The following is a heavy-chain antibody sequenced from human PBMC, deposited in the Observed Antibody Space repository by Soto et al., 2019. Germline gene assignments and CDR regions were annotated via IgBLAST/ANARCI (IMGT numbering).Heavy chain of an antibody. Sequence: GGSLRLSCAASGFTFSSYGMHWVRQAPGKGLEWVAVISYDGSNKYYADSVKGRFSISRDNSKNTLYLQMNSLRAEDTAVYYCARFRSSGLHSYYGMDVWGQGTKVTVYS. D-gene: IGHD3-22*01. J-gene: IGHJ6*02. CDR2: ISYDGSNK. CDR1: GFTFSSYG. V-gene: IGHV3-30*03. CDR3: ARFRSSGLHSYYGMDV.